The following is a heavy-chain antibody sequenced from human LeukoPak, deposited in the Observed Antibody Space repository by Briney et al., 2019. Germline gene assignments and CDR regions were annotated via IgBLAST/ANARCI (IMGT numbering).Heavy chain of an antibody. V-gene: IGHV3-30-3*01. J-gene: IGHJ6*03. CDR1: GFTFSSYA. D-gene: IGHD6-13*01. Sequence: GGSLRLSCAASGFTFSSYAMHWVRQAPGKGLEWVAVISYDGSNKYYADSVKGRFTISRDNSKNTLYLQMNSLRAEDTAVYYCARDGQQLLDYMDVWGKGTTVTVSS. CDR3: ARDGQQLLDYMDV. CDR2: ISYDGSNK.